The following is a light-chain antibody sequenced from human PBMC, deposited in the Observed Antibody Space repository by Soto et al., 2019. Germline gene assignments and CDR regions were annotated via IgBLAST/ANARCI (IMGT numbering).Light chain of an antibody. CDR2: EVT. Sequence: QSVLTQPASVSGSPGQSITISCTGTSSDVGPYNYVSWYQHHPGKAPKLLIYEVTKRPSGVSNRFSGSKSGNTASLTISGLQAEDEADYYCCSYSGSRTFVFGTGTKVTVL. CDR1: SSDVGPYNY. V-gene: IGLV2-23*02. J-gene: IGLJ1*01. CDR3: CSYSGSRTFV.